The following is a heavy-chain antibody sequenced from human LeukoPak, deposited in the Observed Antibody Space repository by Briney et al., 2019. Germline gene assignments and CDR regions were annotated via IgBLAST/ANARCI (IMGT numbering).Heavy chain of an antibody. V-gene: IGHV1-18*01. J-gene: IGHJ4*02. CDR1: GYTFTSYG. CDR3: AAGPVLRFLEWFPPNFDY. D-gene: IGHD3-3*01. Sequence: ASVKVSCKASGYTFTSYGISWVRQAPGQGLEWMGWISAYNGNTNYAQKLQGRVTMTTDTSTSTAYMELRSLRSDNTAVYYCAAGPVLRFLEWFPPNFDYWGQGTLVTVSS. CDR2: ISAYNGNT.